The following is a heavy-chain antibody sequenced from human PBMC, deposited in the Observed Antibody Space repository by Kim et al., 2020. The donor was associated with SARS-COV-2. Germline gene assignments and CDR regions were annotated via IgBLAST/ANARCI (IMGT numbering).Heavy chain of an antibody. Sequence: GGSLRLSCAASGFTFSNYAMSWVRQPPGKGLEWVSTISASGSSTYYADSVKGRFTISRDNSKNTVYLHMNSLRAEDTALYYCTNGKAPGGGLDPLHYWGQGTLVTVSS. CDR3: TNGKAPGGGLDPLHY. J-gene: IGHJ4*02. D-gene: IGHD3-16*01. V-gene: IGHV3-23*01. CDR1: GFTFSNYA. CDR2: ISASGSST.